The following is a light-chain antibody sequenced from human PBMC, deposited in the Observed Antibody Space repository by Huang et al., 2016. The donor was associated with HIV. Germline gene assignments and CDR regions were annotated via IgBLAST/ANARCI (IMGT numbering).Light chain of an antibody. CDR1: QPISNS. J-gene: IGKJ2*01. CDR3: QQYFTTPPWT. Sequence: DIQMTQSPFSLSASIGDRGTITCRASQPISNSLAWYQQKPGQAPKLLLYAASRLKSGVPSRFSGSGSGTTYTLTISSLRPEDFATYYCQQYFTTPPWTFGQGTKLEIK. V-gene: IGKV1-NL1*01. CDR2: AAS.